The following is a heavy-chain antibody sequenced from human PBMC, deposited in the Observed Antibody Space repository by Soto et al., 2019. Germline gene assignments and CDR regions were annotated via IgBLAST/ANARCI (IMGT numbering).Heavy chain of an antibody. CDR2: ISDSGST. D-gene: IGHD2-2*01. J-gene: IGHJ4*02. CDR3: AKDVGGHYCTPTSCLYFFHS. CDR1: GFSFNNYA. V-gene: IGHV3-23*01. Sequence: EVQLLESGGGLVQPGGSLRLSCAASGFSFNNYAMNWVRQASGQGLEWVSTISDSGSTYYADSVKGRFTTSRDNSKNTLYLQMKSLRAEATAVYFCAKDVGGHYCTPTSCLYFFHSWGRGTLVTVSS.